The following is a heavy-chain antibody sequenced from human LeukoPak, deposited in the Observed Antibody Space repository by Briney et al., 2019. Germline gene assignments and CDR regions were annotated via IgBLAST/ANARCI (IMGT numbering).Heavy chain of an antibody. J-gene: IGHJ6*03. Sequence: GGSLRLSCAASGFTFSSYWMSWVRQAPGKGLEWVVNIKQDGSEKYYVDSGKGRFTISRDNAKNSLYLQMNGLRAEDTAVYYCARVGNYDSSGYSYYYYYMDVWGKGTTVTISS. CDR3: ARVGNYDSSGYSYYYYYMDV. CDR1: GFTFSSYW. D-gene: IGHD3-22*01. CDR2: IKQDGSEK. V-gene: IGHV3-7*01.